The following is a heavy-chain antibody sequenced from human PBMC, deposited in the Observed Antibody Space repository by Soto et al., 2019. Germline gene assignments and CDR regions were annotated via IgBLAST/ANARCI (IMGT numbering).Heavy chain of an antibody. CDR2: ISAYSGNT. CDR1: GYTFTSYG. D-gene: IGHD3-9*01. CDR3: ARQYDILTGYYLEVCY. V-gene: IGHV1-18*01. J-gene: IGHJ4*02. Sequence: QVQLVQSGAEVKKPGASVKVSCKASGYTFTSYGISWVRQAPGQGLEWMGWISAYSGNTNYAQKLQGRVTMTTDTSTSTAYMELRSLKSDDTAVYYCARQYDILTGYYLEVCYWGQGTLVTVSS.